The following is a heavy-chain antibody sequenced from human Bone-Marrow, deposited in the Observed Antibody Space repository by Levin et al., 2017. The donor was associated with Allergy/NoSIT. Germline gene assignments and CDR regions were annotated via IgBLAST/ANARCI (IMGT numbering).Heavy chain of an antibody. CDR3: AKDKTKYCSGGSCYEPWFDP. CDR2: ISGSGGST. CDR1: GFTFSSYA. D-gene: IGHD2-15*01. V-gene: IGHV3-23*01. J-gene: IGHJ5*02. Sequence: GESLKISCAASGFTFSSYAMSWVRQAPGKGLEWVSAISGSGGSTYYADSVKGRFTISRDNSKNTLYLQMNSLRAEDTAVYYCAKDKTKYCSGGSCYEPWFDPWGQGTLVTVSS.